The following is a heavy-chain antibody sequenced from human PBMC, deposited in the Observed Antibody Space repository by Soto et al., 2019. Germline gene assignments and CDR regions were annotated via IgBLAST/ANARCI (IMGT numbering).Heavy chain of an antibody. CDR1: GGTFSSYT. Sequence: GASVKVSCKSSGGTFSSYTISCVRQAPGQGLEWMGRIIPILGIANYAQKFQGRVTITADKSTSTAYMELSSLRSEDTAVYYCARQPDGHGGNSQPGYWGQGTLVTVSS. CDR2: IIPILGIA. V-gene: IGHV1-69*02. D-gene: IGHD2-21*02. CDR3: ARQPDGHGGNSQPGY. J-gene: IGHJ4*02.